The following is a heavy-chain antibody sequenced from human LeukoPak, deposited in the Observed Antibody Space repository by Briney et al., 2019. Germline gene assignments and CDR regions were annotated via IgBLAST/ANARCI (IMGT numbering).Heavy chain of an antibody. CDR1: GFPSGTSW. J-gene: IGHJ4*02. V-gene: IGHV3-7*01. CDR3: ARSAR. CDR2: INQDGSAQ. Sequence: GGSLRLSCAASGFPSGTSWMSWVPQAPGKGLEWVANINQDGSAQYYVDSVKGRFTISRDNAKSSLYLQMNSLRAEGTAVYYCARSARWGQGTLVTVSS.